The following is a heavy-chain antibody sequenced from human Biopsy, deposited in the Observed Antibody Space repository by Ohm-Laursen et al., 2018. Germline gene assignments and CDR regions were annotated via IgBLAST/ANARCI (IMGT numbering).Heavy chain of an antibody. CDR1: GFTFSIYG. CDR2: IWYDGSNK. V-gene: IGHV3-33*01. CDR3: TRDTTYYAGTTYYDALDV. D-gene: IGHD2/OR15-2a*01. J-gene: IGHJ3*01. Sequence: SLRLSCAASGFTFSIYGMHWVRQAPGKGLEWVAVIWYDGSNKYYADSVKGRFTISRDGPKNTLYLQMNSLRAEDAAVYYCTRDTTYYAGTTYYDALDVWGQGTTVTVSS.